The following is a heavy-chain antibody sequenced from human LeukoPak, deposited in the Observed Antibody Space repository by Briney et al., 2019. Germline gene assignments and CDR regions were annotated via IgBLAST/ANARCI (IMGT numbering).Heavy chain of an antibody. D-gene: IGHD6-13*01. CDR1: GYNFPIYW. Sequence: GESLKISCQGSGYNFPIYWIGWVRQMPGQGLEWMGIIYPDDSNTIYGPSFQGQVTISADKSINTAYLEWSCLKASDTAIYYCARQGAAGKYYYYYMDVWGKGTTVTVSS. V-gene: IGHV5-51*01. J-gene: IGHJ6*03. CDR2: IYPDDSNT. CDR3: ARQGAAGKYYYYYMDV.